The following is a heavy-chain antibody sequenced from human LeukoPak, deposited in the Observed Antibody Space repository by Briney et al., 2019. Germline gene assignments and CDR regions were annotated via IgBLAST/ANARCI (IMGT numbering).Heavy chain of an antibody. D-gene: IGHD6-19*01. CDR2: INPNSGGT. V-gene: IGHV1-2*02. CDR3: ARESIAVAGTPYY. Sequence: ASVKVSCKASGYTFTGYYMHWVRQAPGQGLEWMGWINPNSGGTNYAQKFQGRVTMTRDTSISTAYMELSRLRSDDTAVYYCARESIAVAGTPYYWGQGTLVTVSS. J-gene: IGHJ4*02. CDR1: GYTFTGYY.